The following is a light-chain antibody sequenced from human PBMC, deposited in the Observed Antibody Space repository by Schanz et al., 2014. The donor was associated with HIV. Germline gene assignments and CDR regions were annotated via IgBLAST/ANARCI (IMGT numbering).Light chain of an antibody. CDR3: QQSGSSPQT. Sequence: EILMTQSPAILSVSPGERVTLSCRARQSVSRYLAWYQHKPGQAPRLLMYDTNTRATGIPARISGSGSGTEFTLTITRLEPEDFAVYYCQQSGSSPQTFGQGTKVEV. V-gene: IGKV3-15*01. CDR2: DTN. J-gene: IGKJ1*01. CDR1: QSVSRY.